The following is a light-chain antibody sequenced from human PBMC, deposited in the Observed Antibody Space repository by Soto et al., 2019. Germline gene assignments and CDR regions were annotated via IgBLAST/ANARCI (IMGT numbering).Light chain of an antibody. CDR2: LGS. CDR3: MQALQTPLS. V-gene: IGKV2-28*01. Sequence: DIVLTQSPLSLPVTPGEPASISCRSSQSLLHRNGYNYLDWYLQKPGQSPQLLIYLGSNRASGVPGRVSGSGSGTDFTLKISRVEAGDVGIFYCMQALQTPLSFGGGTKV. CDR1: QSLLHRNGYNY. J-gene: IGKJ4*01.